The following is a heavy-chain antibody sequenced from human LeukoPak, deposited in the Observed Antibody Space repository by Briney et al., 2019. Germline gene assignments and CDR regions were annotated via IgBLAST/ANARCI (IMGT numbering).Heavy chain of an antibody. Sequence: GSLRLSCAVSGFAFSSYGMHWVRQAPGKGLEWVAFIRYDGTNKYYADSVRGRFTISRDNSKNSLYLQMNSLRAEDTAVYFCARLSSWVFEIWGQGTMVTVSS. D-gene: IGHD2-21*02. J-gene: IGHJ3*02. CDR3: ARLSSWVFEI. V-gene: IGHV3-30*02. CDR2: IRYDGTNK. CDR1: GFAFSSYG.